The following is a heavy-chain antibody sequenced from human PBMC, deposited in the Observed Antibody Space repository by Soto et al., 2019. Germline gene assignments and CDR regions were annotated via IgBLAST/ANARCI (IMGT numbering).Heavy chain of an antibody. D-gene: IGHD3-3*01. CDR2: MDPSSGDT. J-gene: IGHJ4*02. V-gene: IGHV1-8*01. CDR1: GYTFTSYD. Sequence: QVQLVQSGAEVKKPGASVKVSCKASGYTFTSYDINWVRQATGQGLEWMGWMDPSSGDTGFAQRFQDRVSMTSNTSISTAYLELSSLRSEDTAVYYCARPGAIFGVVILWGQGTLVTVSS. CDR3: ARPGAIFGVVIL.